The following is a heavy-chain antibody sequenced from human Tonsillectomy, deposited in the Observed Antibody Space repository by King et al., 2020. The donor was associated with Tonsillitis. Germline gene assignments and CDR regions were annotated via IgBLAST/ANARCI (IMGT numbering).Heavy chain of an antibody. Sequence: VQLVESGGGVVQPGRSLRLSCAASGFTFSSYAMHWVRQAPGKGLEWVAVISYDGSNKYYADSVKGRFTISRDNSKNTPYLQMNSLRAEDTAVYYCARDKDFYDSSGYYYGYYFDYWGQGTLVTVSS. J-gene: IGHJ4*02. CDR2: ISYDGSNK. CDR1: GFTFSSYA. CDR3: ARDKDFYDSSGYYYGYYFDY. D-gene: IGHD3-22*01. V-gene: IGHV3-30-3*01.